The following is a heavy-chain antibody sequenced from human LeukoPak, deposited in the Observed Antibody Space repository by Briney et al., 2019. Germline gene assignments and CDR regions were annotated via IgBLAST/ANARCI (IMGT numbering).Heavy chain of an antibody. Sequence: PGGSLRLSCAASGFTFSSYWMHWVRQAPGKGLVWVSRINSDGSSTSYADSVKGRFTISRDNAKNTLYLQMNSLRAVDTAVYYCARDTPKSGWFDPWGQGTLVTVSS. CDR1: GFTFSSYW. CDR3: ARDTPKSGWFDP. CDR2: INSDGSST. J-gene: IGHJ5*02. D-gene: IGHD3-3*01. V-gene: IGHV3-74*01.